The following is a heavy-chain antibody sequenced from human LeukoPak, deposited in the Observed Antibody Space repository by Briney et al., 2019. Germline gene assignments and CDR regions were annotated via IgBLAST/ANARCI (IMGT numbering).Heavy chain of an antibody. J-gene: IGHJ4*02. Sequence: SETLSLTCTVSGVSISSSSYYWGWIRQPPGKGLEWIGSIYCSGSTYYNPSLKSRVTISVATSKIQFSLKLSSVTAADTAVYYCARDRGIRGTVDYWGQGTLVTVSS. CDR1: GVSISSSSYY. CDR2: IYCSGST. CDR3: ARDRGIRGTVDY. V-gene: IGHV4-39*02. D-gene: IGHD3-10*01.